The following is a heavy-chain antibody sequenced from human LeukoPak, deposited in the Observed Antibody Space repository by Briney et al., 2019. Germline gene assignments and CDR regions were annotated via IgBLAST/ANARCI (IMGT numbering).Heavy chain of an antibody. V-gene: IGHV3-7*01. CDR1: GFTFSNYW. Sequence: GGSLRLSCAASGFTFSNYWMSWVRQAPGKGLEWVANIKQDGGEKYYVDSVKGRFTISRDNAKNSLFLQMNSLRAGDTAVYYCAKAKARDRIVGAPPYFDYWGQGTLVTVSS. D-gene: IGHD1-26*01. CDR3: AKAKARDRIVGAPPYFDY. J-gene: IGHJ4*02. CDR2: IKQDGGEK.